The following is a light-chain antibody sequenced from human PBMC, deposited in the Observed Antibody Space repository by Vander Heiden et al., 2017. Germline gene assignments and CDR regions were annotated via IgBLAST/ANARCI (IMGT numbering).Light chain of an antibody. J-gene: IGLJ2*01. CDR2: VNG. CDR3: HSYASSMSDSVV. CDR1: SSNIRAGYD. V-gene: IGLV1-40*01. Sequence: QSVLTQPPSVSRAPGQRVTISCTGSSSNIRAGYDVHWYQQLPGTAHTLLIVVNGNRPSGVPDRFSGSRSGTSASPAMTGLQAEDEAEDDCHSYASSMSDSVVFGGGTKLTV.